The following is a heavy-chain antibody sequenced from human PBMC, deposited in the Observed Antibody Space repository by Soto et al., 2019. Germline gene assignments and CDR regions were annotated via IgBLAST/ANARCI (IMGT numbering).Heavy chain of an antibody. CDR1: GGTFSSYA. CDR3: ARSQYDFWSGYYYYCGMDV. V-gene: IGHV1-69*13. Sequence: GASVKVSCKASGGTFSSYAISWVRQAPGQGLEWMGGIIPIFGTANYAQKFQGRVTITADESTSTAYMELSSLRSEDTAVYYCARSQYDFWSGYYYYCGMDVWGQGTTVTVSS. CDR2: IIPIFGTA. D-gene: IGHD3-3*01. J-gene: IGHJ6*02.